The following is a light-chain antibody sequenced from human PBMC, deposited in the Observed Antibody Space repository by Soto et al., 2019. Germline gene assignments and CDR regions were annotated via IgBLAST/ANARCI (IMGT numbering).Light chain of an antibody. J-gene: IGKJ1*01. CDR2: GAS. V-gene: IGKV3-20*01. CDR3: QQYGSSGT. Sequence: ESVFTQSPCTLYLSPGERATLPCPASQSVSTNYLACYQQKPGQAPRLLIYGASNRATGIPDRFSGSGSGTDFTLTISRLEPEDFAVYYCQQYGSSGTFGQGTKVDIK. CDR1: QSVSTNY.